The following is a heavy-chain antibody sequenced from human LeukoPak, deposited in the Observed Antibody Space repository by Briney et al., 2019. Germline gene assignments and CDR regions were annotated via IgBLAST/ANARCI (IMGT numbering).Heavy chain of an antibody. Sequence: ASVKVSCKASGYTFTSYGISWVRQAPGQGLEWMGWISAYNGNTNYAQKLQGRVTMTTDTSTSTAHMELRSLRSDDTAVYYCARDDPDDFWSGYYSHFDYWGQGTLVTVSS. V-gene: IGHV1-18*01. CDR3: ARDDPDDFWSGYYSHFDY. J-gene: IGHJ4*02. D-gene: IGHD3-3*01. CDR2: ISAYNGNT. CDR1: GYTFTSYG.